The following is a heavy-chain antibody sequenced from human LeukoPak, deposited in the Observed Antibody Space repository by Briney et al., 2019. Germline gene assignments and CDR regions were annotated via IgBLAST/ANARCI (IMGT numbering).Heavy chain of an antibody. CDR3: ARAWEGYFDY. V-gene: IGHV4-30-4*01. D-gene: IGHD1-26*01. CDR1: GGSISSGAYY. Sequence: KTSETLSLTCTVSGGSISSGAYYWSWIRQPPGKGLEWIGSIYYTGSTFYNPSLKSRVAISVDTSKNQFSLNLSSVTAADTALYYCARAWEGYFDYWGQGTLVTVSS. J-gene: IGHJ4*02. CDR2: IYYTGST.